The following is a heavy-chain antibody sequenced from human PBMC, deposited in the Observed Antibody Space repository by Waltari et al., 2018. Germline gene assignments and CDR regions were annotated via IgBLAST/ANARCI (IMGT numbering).Heavy chain of an antibody. CDR1: GGSISSYY. CDR3: ARWGPAGRLDY. V-gene: IGHV4-59*01. CDR2: IYYSGST. Sequence: QVQLQESGPGLVKPSETLSLPCPVSGGSISSYYWSWIRQPPGKGLEWIGYIYYSGSTNYNPSLKSRVTISVDTSKNQFSLKLSSVTAADTAVYYCARWGPAGRLDYWGQGTLVTVSS. J-gene: IGHJ4*02. D-gene: IGHD3-16*01.